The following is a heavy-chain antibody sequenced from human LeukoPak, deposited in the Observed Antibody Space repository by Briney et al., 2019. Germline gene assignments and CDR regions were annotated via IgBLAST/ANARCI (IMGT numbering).Heavy chain of an antibody. CDR3: AKAPGYNYAPRGWIDP. CDR2: ISGSGGNT. D-gene: IGHD5-18*01. V-gene: IGHV3-23*01. Sequence: SGGSLRLSCAASGFTFSSYSMNWVRQAPGKGLDWVSVISGSGGNTYYADSVKGRFTISRDNSKNTLYLQMNSLRAEDTAVYYCAKAPGYNYAPRGWIDPWGQGTLVTVSS. CDR1: GFTFSSYS. J-gene: IGHJ5*02.